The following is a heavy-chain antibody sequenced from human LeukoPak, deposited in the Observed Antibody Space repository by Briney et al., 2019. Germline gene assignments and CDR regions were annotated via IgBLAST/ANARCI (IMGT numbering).Heavy chain of an antibody. CDR1: GFSFRSYA. J-gene: IGHJ4*02. D-gene: IGHD3-10*01. CDR2: ISGSGGST. Sequence: GGSLRLSCAAYGFSFRSYAMGWVRRAPGKGLEWVSAISGSGGSTYYADSVKGRFTISRDNSKNTLSLQMNSLRAEDTAVYYCAKVSLLWFGEFLWGQGTLVTVSS. V-gene: IGHV3-23*01. CDR3: AKVSLLWFGEFL.